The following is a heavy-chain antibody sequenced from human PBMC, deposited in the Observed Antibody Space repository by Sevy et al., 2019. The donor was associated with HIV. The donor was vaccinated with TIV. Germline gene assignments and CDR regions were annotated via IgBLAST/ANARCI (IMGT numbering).Heavy chain of an antibody. V-gene: IGHV3-73*01. CDR2: IRSKANSYAT. J-gene: IGHJ4*02. CDR3: TRLGYYDSSGYYNY. CDR1: GFTFSGSA. D-gene: IGHD3-22*01. Sequence: GGSLRLSCAASGFTFSGSAMHWVRQASGKGLGWVGRIRSKANSYATAYAASVKGRFTISRDDSKNTAYLQMNSLKTEDTAVYYCTRLGYYDSSGYYNYWGQGTLVTVSS.